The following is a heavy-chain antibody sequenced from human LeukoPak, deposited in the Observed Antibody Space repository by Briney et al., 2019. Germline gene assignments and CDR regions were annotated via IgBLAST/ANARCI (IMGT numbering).Heavy chain of an antibody. J-gene: IGHJ4*02. Sequence: ASVKVSCKASGYTFTSYYMHWVRQAPGQGLEWMGIINPSGDSTTYAQNFQGRVTMTRDTSTSTVYMELRSLRSEDTAIYYCAKLATSDTGETYWGQGTLVTVSS. CDR3: AKLATSDTGETY. V-gene: IGHV1-46*01. D-gene: IGHD3-16*01. CDR1: GYTFTSYY. CDR2: INPSGDST.